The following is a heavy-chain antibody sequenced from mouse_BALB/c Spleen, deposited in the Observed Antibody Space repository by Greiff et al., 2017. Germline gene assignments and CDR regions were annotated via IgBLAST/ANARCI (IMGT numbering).Heavy chain of an antibody. Sequence: DVKLVESGGGLVKPGGSLKLSCAASGFTFSSYAMSWVRQTPEKRLEWVASISSGGSTYYPDSVKGRFTISRDNARNILYLQMSSLRSEDTAMYYCATSHCRGGYYIDYWGQGTALTVSS. J-gene: IGHJ2*01. CDR3: ATSHCRGGYYIDY. CDR1: GFTFSSYA. CDR2: ISSGGST. V-gene: IGHV5-6-5*01.